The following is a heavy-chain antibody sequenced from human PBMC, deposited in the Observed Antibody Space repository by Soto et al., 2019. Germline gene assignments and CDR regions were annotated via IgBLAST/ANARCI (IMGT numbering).Heavy chain of an antibody. Sequence: PGGSLRLSCGASGFTFRNHALHWVRQAPGKGLEWVAVTSFDGSTKFYADSVKGRFTISRDNSNNTLFLHMNSLRGEDTALYYCARDIEARVLIFGVVVVGKFDHWGLGTLVTV. CDR2: TSFDGSTK. CDR1: GFTFRNHA. V-gene: IGHV3-30*04. D-gene: IGHD3-3*02. J-gene: IGHJ5*02. CDR3: ARDIEARVLIFGVVVVGKFDH.